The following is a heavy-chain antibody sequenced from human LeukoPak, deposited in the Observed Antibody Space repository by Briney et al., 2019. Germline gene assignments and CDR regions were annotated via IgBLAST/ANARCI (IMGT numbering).Heavy chain of an antibody. CDR3: ARDFYPRITIFGVVIH. V-gene: IGHV1-2*02. CDR1: GYTFTGYY. D-gene: IGHD3-3*01. J-gene: IGHJ4*02. CDR2: INPNSGGT. Sequence: ASVKVSCKASGYTFTGYYTHWVRQAPGQGLEWMGWINPNSGGTNYAQKLQGRVTMTTDTSTSTAYMELRSLRSDDTAVYYCARDFYPRITIFGVVIHWGQGTLVTVSS.